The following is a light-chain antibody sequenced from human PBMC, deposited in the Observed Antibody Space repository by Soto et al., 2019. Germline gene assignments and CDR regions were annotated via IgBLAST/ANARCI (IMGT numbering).Light chain of an antibody. CDR1: SRDIGGYDF. V-gene: IGLV2-14*03. Sequence: QSVLTQPPSASGSPGQAVTISCTGTSRDIGGYDFVSWYQVRPGGAPQLIIYNVNGRPSGVSNRFSGSKSGSTASLTISGLQAEDEADYYCISYTSSSTSYVFGTGTKVTVL. J-gene: IGLJ1*01. CDR3: ISYTSSSTSYV. CDR2: NVN.